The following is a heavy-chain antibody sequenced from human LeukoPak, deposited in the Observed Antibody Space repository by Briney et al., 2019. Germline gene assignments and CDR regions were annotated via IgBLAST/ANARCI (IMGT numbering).Heavy chain of an antibody. CDR2: ISGSGGST. D-gene: IGHD4-17*01. CDR3: ARVPDYGDYVFGY. Sequence: GGSLRLSCAASGFTFSTYAMSWVRQAPGKGLEWVSTISGSGGSTYYADSVKGRFTISRDNSKNTLYLQMNSLRAEDTAVYYCARVPDYGDYVFGYWGQGTLVTVSS. V-gene: IGHV3-23*01. CDR1: GFTFSTYA. J-gene: IGHJ4*02.